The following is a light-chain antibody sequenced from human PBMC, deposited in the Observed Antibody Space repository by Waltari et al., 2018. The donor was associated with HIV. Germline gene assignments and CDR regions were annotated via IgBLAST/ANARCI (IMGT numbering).Light chain of an antibody. CDR2: DVN. J-gene: IGLJ3*02. V-gene: IGLV2-11*01. CDR3: CSSTGNYTWV. CDR1: SNDVGGYNY. Sequence: QSALTQPRSVSGSPGQSVTISCTGTSNDVGGYNYVSWFLQHPGKAPKLMIYDVNKRPAGVPDRFSGAKSGNTASLTISGLQVEDEANDYCCSSTGNYTWVFGGGTKLTVL.